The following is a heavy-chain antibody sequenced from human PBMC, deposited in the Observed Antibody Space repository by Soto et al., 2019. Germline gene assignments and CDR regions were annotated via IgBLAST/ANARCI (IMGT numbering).Heavy chain of an antibody. D-gene: IGHD3-10*01. CDR1: GFTFSSYA. V-gene: IGHV3-23*01. CDR3: AGGTMVRGVIRFDY. J-gene: IGHJ4*02. CDR2: ISGSGGST. Sequence: PGGSLRPSCAASGFTFSSYAMSWVRQPPGKGLEWVSVISGSGGSTYYADSVKGRFTISRDNSKNTLYLQMNSLRAEDTAVYYCAGGTMVRGVIRFDYWGQGTLVTVSS.